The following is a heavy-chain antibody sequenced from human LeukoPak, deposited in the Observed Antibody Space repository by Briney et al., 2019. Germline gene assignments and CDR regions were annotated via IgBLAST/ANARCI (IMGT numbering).Heavy chain of an antibody. J-gene: IGHJ3*01. V-gene: IGHV1-69*13. CDR3: ASVYNWNP. CDR2: IIPIFGTA. D-gene: IGHD1-20*01. CDR1: GGTFSSYA. Sequence: SVKVSCKASGGTFSSYAISWVRQAPGQGLEWMGGIIPIFGTANYAQKFQGRVTITADESTSTAYMELSRLRSDDTAVYYCASVYNWNPWGQGTMVTVSS.